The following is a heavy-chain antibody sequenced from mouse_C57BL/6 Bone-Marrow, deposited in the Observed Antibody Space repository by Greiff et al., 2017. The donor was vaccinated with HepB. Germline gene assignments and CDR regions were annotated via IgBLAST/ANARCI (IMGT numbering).Heavy chain of an antibody. D-gene: IGHD2-3*01. CDR1: GYTFTDYY. V-gene: IGHV1-26*01. Sequence: EVQLQQSGPELVKPGASVKISCKASGYTFTDYYMNWVKQSHGKSLEWIGDINPNNGGTSYNQKFKGKATLTVDKSSSTAYMELRSLTSEDSAVYYCARQDGYYAFDYWGQGTTLTVSS. CDR3: ARQDGYYAFDY. CDR2: INPNNGGT. J-gene: IGHJ2*01.